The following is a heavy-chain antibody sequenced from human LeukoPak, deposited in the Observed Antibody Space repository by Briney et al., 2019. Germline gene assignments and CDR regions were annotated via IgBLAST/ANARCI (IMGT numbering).Heavy chain of an antibody. J-gene: IGHJ4*02. CDR2: ISYDGSNK. CDR1: GFTFSSYG. CDR3: AKVHGSSSSFDY. Sequence: SGGSLRLSCAASGFTFSSYGMHWVRQAPGKGLEWVAVISYDGSNKYYADSVKGRFTISRDNSKNTLYLQMNSLRAEDTAVYYCAKVHGSSSSFDYWGQGTLVTVSS. V-gene: IGHV3-30*18. D-gene: IGHD6-13*01.